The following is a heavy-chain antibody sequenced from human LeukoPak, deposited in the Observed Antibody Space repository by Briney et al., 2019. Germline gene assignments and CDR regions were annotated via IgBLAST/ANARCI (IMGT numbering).Heavy chain of an antibody. Sequence: GGSLRLSCAASGSTFSSYGMHWVRQAPGKGLEWVAVISYDGSNKYYADSVKGRFTISRDNSKNTLYLQMNSLRAEDTAVYYCAKVEDIVVVVAAFDYWGQGTLVTVSS. V-gene: IGHV3-30*18. CDR2: ISYDGSNK. J-gene: IGHJ4*02. D-gene: IGHD2-15*01. CDR3: AKVEDIVVVVAAFDY. CDR1: GSTFSSYG.